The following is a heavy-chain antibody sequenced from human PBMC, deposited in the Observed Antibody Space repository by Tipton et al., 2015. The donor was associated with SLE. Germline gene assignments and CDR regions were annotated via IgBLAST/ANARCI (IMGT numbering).Heavy chain of an antibody. V-gene: IGHV4-39*07. CDR2: IYYSGGI. CDR1: GGSLSSTSYY. D-gene: IGHD6-6*01. J-gene: IGHJ6*03. CDR3: ARGRYSSSSVYYYYYMDV. Sequence: TLSLTCSVSGGSLSSTSYYWGWIRQLPGNGLEWIGNIYYSGGIYYNPSLMSRITISVDTSKNQYSLKLSSVTAADTAVYFCARGRYSSSSVYYYYYMDVWGKGTTVTVSS.